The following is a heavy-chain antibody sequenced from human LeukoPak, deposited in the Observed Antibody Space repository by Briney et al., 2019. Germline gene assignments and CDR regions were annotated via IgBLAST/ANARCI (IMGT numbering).Heavy chain of an antibody. Sequence: GGSLRLSCAASWFSVSSNYVNWVRQAPGEGLEWVSAIYRGSSTYYADSVRGRFTISRDSSKNTLYLQMNSLRDEHTAVYYCARGSYGSGNYSIGDAFDLWGQGTMVTVSS. V-gene: IGHV3-53*01. D-gene: IGHD3-10*01. CDR3: ARGSYGSGNYSIGDAFDL. CDR1: WFSVSSNY. CDR2: IYRGSST. J-gene: IGHJ3*01.